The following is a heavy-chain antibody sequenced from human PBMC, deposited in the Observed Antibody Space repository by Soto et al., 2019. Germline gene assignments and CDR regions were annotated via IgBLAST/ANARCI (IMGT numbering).Heavy chain of an antibody. Sequence: QVQLVESGGGVVQPGRSLRLSCAASGFTFSSYAMHWVRQAPGKGLEWVAVISYDGSNKYYADSVKGRFTISRDNSXXXXXXXXXXXXAXXXXXXXXASSDSSGYYYNWGQGTLVTVSS. CDR3: ASSDSSGYYYN. CDR1: GFTFSSYA. CDR2: ISYDGSNK. V-gene: IGHV3-30-3*01. J-gene: IGHJ4*02. D-gene: IGHD3-22*01.